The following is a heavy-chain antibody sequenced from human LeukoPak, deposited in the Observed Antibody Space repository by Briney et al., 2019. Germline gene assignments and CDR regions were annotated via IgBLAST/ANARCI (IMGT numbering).Heavy chain of an antibody. J-gene: IGHJ4*02. CDR1: GFTFSSYA. Sequence: GGSLRLSCADSGFTFSSYAMHWVRQAPGKGLEWVAVISYDGSNKYYADSVKGRFTISRDNSKNRLYLQMNSLRAEDTAVYYCARDLVGDGALALDYWGQGTLVTVSS. CDR2: ISYDGSNK. D-gene: IGHD4-17*01. V-gene: IGHV3-30*04. CDR3: ARDLVGDGALALDY.